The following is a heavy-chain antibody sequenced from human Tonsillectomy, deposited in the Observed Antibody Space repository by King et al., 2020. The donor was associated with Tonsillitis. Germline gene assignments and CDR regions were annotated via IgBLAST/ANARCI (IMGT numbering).Heavy chain of an antibody. D-gene: IGHD2-2*01. CDR1: GGSISSASYY. CDR2: VHYSGTT. Sequence: QLQESGPQLVQPSETLSLTCSVSGGSISSASYYWGWIRQPPGKGLECIGSVHYSGTTYYNPSLKSRVTMSVDTSKNQFSLKLISVTAADTAVYYCARHGSVVPAARGMDVWGQGTTVTVSS. V-gene: IGHV4-39*01. J-gene: IGHJ6*02. CDR3: ARHGSVVPAARGMDV.